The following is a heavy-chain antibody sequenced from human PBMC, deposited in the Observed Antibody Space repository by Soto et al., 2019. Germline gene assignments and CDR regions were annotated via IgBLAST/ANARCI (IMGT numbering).Heavy chain of an antibody. CDR3: ARYRPGGTAPSSYYGMDV. Sequence: QVQLVQSGAEVKKPGSSVKVSCKASGGTFSSYAISWVRQAPGQGLEWMGGIIPIFGTANYAQKFQGRVTITADESTSTAYMELGSLRSEDTAVYYCARYRPGGTAPSSYYGMDVWGQGTTVTVSS. J-gene: IGHJ6*02. CDR1: GGTFSSYA. D-gene: IGHD4-4*01. CDR2: IIPIFGTA. V-gene: IGHV1-69*12.